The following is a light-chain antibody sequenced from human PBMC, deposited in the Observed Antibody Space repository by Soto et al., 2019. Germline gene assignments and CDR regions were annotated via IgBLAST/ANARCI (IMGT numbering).Light chain of an antibody. V-gene: IGLV2-14*01. CDR3: SSYTSSSNVV. Sequence: QSVLTQPASLSGSPGQSITISCTGTSSDVGSYNYVSWYQQHPGKAPKLMIYDVSNRPSGVSNRFSGSNSGNTASLTISGLQAEDEADYYCSSYTSSSNVVFGGGTKVTVL. J-gene: IGLJ2*01. CDR1: SSDVGSYNY. CDR2: DVS.